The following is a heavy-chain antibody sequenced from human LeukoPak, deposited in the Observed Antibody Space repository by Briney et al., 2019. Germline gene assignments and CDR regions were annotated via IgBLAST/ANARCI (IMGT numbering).Heavy chain of an antibody. D-gene: IGHD1-26*01. J-gene: IGHJ4*02. CDR1: GVSISSGDYY. V-gene: IGHV4-30-4*01. CDR2: IYYSGNT. CDR3: ARDSSYYFSAGRGAIDY. Sequence: PSQTLSLTCTVSGVSISSGDYYWSWTRQPPGKGLEWIGYIYYSGNTYYNPSLKSRVTISVDTSKNQFSLKLNSVTAADTAVYYCARDSSYYFSAGRGAIDYWGQGTLVTVSS.